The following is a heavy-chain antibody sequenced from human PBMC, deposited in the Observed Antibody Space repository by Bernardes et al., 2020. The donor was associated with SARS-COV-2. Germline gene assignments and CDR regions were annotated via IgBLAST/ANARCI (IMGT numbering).Heavy chain of an antibody. Sequence: VGSLIRSCAASGFTFRNYWIHWVRQAPGQGLVWVSRINTDGTTTSYADSVRGRFTISRDNAKNTLYLQMNSLTADDSAVYFCAKTAYTSGRGFYFDSWGRGTLVTVSS. CDR1: GFTFRNYW. CDR2: INTDGTTT. D-gene: IGHD3-10*01. CDR3: AKTAYTSGRGFYFDS. J-gene: IGHJ4*02. V-gene: IGHV3-74*01.